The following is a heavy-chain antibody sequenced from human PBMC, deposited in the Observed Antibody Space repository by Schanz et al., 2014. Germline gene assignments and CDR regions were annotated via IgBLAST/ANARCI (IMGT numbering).Heavy chain of an antibody. Sequence: EVQLVESGGDLVQPGGSLRLSCAASGFTVSRTYMSWVRQAPGKGLEWVSIIYSIGNTYYADSVKGRFTISRDNSKNTLYLQMNSLRADDTAVYYCARDKGGYYPFEYWGRGTLVTVSS. CDR3: ARDKGGYYPFEY. CDR2: IYSIGNT. D-gene: IGHD3-3*01. J-gene: IGHJ4*02. CDR1: GFTVSRTY. V-gene: IGHV3-66*01.